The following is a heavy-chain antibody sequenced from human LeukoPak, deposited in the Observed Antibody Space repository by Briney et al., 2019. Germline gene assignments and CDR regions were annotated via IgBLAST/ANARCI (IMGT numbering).Heavy chain of an antibody. V-gene: IGHV4-4*07. J-gene: IGHJ3*02. CDR2: ISSSGST. Sequence: SETLSLTCSVSGDSITYFYWSWIRQAAGKGLEWIGRISSSGSTDYNASLKSRVTMSVDTSKNQLSLKVISVTAADTAVYYCARGGSNAFDIWGQGTMVTVSS. CDR3: ARGGSNAFDI. CDR1: GDSITYFY. D-gene: IGHD5/OR15-5a*01.